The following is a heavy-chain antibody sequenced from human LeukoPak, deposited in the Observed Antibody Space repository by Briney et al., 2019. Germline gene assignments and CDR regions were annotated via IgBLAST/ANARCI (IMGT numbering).Heavy chain of an antibody. CDR2: INPSSGGT. Sequence: ASVTVSCKASGYTLTGYYIHWVRPAPGQGLEWMGWINPSSGGTKYAQKFQDRVTMTGDTAISTAYMELSRLRSDDTAVYYCARDYSSSADWFDPWGQGTLVTVSS. V-gene: IGHV1-2*02. J-gene: IGHJ5*02. CDR1: GYTLTGYY. D-gene: IGHD6-13*01. CDR3: ARDYSSSADWFDP.